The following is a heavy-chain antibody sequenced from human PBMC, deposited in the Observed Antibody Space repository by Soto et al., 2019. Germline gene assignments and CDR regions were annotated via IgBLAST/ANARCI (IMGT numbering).Heavy chain of an antibody. CDR1: GGTFSSYT. CDR2: IIPILGIA. D-gene: IGHD4-17*01. Sequence: QVQLVQSGAEVKKPGSSVKVSCKASGGTFSSYTISWVRQAPGQGLEWMGRIIPILGIANYAQKFQGRVTITADKSTSTAYMELSSLRSEDTAVYYCARDRDDYGDYSGRRDAFDIWGQGTMVTVSS. V-gene: IGHV1-69*08. J-gene: IGHJ3*02. CDR3: ARDRDDYGDYSGRRDAFDI.